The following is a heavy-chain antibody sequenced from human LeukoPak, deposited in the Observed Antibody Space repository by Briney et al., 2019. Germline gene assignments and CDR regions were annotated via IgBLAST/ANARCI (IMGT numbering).Heavy chain of an antibody. CDR3: ARSPIADTWGAFDI. Sequence: SETLSLTCTVSGGSISSYYWSWIRQPAGKGLEWIGRIYTSGSTNYNTSLKSRVTMSVDTSKNQFSLKLSSVTAADTAVYYCARSPIADTWGAFDIWGQGTMVTVSS. D-gene: IGHD7-27*01. J-gene: IGHJ3*02. CDR2: IYTSGST. V-gene: IGHV4-4*07. CDR1: GGSISSYY.